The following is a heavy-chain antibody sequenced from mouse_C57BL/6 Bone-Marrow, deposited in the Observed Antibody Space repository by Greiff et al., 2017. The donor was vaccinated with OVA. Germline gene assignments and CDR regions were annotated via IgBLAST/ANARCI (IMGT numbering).Heavy chain of an antibody. CDR2: IYPRSGNT. V-gene: IGHV1-81*01. D-gene: IGHD3-2*02. Sequence: VQLQQSGAELARPGASVKLSCKASGYTFTSYGISWVKQRTGQGLEWIGEIYPRSGNTYYNEKFKGKATLTADKSSSTAYMELRNLTSEDSAVYVCSRERAQATLLAYWGQGTLVTVSA. J-gene: IGHJ3*01. CDR1: GYTFTSYG. CDR3: SRERAQATLLAY.